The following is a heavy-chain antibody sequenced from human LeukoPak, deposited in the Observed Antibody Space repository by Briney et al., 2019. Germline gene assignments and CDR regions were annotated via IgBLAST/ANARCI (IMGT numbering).Heavy chain of an antibody. V-gene: IGHV1-69*04. CDR2: IIPILGIA. CDR3: ARESGGGELWGP. J-gene: IGHJ5*02. CDR1: GGTFSSYA. D-gene: IGHD3-16*01. Sequence: ASVKVSCKAPGGTFSSYAISWVRQAPGQGLEWMGRIIPILGIANYAQKSQGRVTITADKSTSTPYMELSSLRSEDTAVYYCARESGGGELWGPWGQGTLVTVSS.